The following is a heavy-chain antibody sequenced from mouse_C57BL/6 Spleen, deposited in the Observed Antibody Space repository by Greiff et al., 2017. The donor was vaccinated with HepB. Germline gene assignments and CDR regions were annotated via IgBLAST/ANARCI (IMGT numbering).Heavy chain of an antibody. CDR2: ISSGSSTI. CDR1: GFTFSDYG. D-gene: IGHD1-1*01. V-gene: IGHV5-17*01. Sequence: EVQRVEPGGGLVKPGVSLKLSCAASGFTFSDYGMHWVRQAPEKGLEWVAYISSGSSTIYYADTVKGRFTISRDNAKNTLFLHMTSLSSEDTAMHYCERFYVYYVDSWGQGVTLTVSS. J-gene: IGHJ2*01. CDR3: ERFYVYYVDS.